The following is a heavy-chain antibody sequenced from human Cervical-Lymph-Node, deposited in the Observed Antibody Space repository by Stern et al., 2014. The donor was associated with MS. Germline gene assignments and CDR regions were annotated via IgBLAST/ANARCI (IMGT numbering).Heavy chain of an antibody. CDR2: IIPVFGTA. Sequence: MQLVESGAEVKKPGSSVKVSCKASGGTFSDYGISWVRQAPRQGLGWMGGIIPVFGTANYAQKFQGRVTLIADESTSTAYMELSSLRSEDTAVYYCARDSDLGNGGYGMDVWGQGTTITVSS. CDR1: GGTFSDYG. V-gene: IGHV1-69*01. J-gene: IGHJ6*02. D-gene: IGHD5-12*01. CDR3: ARDSDLGNGGYGMDV.